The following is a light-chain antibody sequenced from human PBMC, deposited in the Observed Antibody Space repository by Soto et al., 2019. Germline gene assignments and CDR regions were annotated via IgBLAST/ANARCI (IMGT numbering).Light chain of an antibody. CDR3: EQYGSSRT. CDR1: QSVSSSY. J-gene: IGKJ1*01. Sequence: EIVLTQSPGTLSLSPGERATLSCRASQSVSSSYLAWYQQKPGQAPRLLLYGASSRATGIPDRFSGSGSGTDFTLTISRLEPEDFAVYYCEQYGSSRTFGQGTNVDI. CDR2: GAS. V-gene: IGKV3-20*01.